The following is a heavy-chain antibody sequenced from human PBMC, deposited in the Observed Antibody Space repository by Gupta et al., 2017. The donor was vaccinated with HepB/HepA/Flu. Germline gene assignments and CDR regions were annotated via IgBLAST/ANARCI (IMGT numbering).Heavy chain of an antibody. J-gene: IGHJ4*02. Sequence: EVQLLESGGGLVQPGGSLRLSCAASGFTFSRYDMSWVRQAPGKGLEWVSAISGSGGSTYYADSVKGRFTISRDNSKNTLYLQMNSLRAEDTAVYYCAKDYDFWSGRDSYFDYWGQGTLVTVSS. CDR1: GFTFSRYD. V-gene: IGHV3-23*01. D-gene: IGHD3-3*01. CDR3: AKDYDFWSGRDSYFDY. CDR2: ISGSGGST.